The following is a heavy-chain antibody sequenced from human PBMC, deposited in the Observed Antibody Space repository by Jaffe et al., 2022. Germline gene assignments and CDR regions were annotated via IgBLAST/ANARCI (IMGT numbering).Heavy chain of an antibody. CDR1: GFTFSSYE. V-gene: IGHV3-48*03. D-gene: IGHD6-13*01. CDR2: ISSSGSTI. J-gene: IGHJ3*02. Sequence: EVQLVESGGGLVQPGGSLRLSCAASGFTFSSYEMNWVRQAPGKGLEWVSYISSSGSTIYYADSVKGRFTISRDNAKNSLYLQMNSLRAEDTAVYYCAQQLEMPADAFDIWGQGTMVTVSS. CDR3: AQQLEMPADAFDI.